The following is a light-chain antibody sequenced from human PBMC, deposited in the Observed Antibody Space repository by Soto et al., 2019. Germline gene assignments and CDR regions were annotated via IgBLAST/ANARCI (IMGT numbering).Light chain of an antibody. V-gene: IGLV2-14*01. CDR3: SSYTTLITVV. CDR2: EVT. Sequence: QSVLTQPASVSGSPGQSITISCTGTSSDVGAYNYVSWYQHRPGKAPKLLLHEVTIRPSGVSNRFSGSKSGNTASLTISGLRPEDEADYYCSSYTTLITVVFGGGTKLTVL. CDR1: SSDVGAYNY. J-gene: IGLJ3*02.